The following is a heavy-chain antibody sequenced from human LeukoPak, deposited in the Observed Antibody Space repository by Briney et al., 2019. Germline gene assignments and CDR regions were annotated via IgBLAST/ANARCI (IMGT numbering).Heavy chain of an antibody. D-gene: IGHD1-26*01. J-gene: IGHJ6*03. Sequence: ASVKVSCKASGYTFTGYYMHWVRQAPGQGLEWMRRINPNSGGTNYAQKFQGRVTMTRDTSISTAYMELSRLRSDDTAVYYCARDLAPRREWELPGLDYYYYMDVWGKGTTVTISS. CDR2: INPNSGGT. V-gene: IGHV1-2*02. CDR1: GYTFTGYY. CDR3: ARDLAPRREWELPGLDYYYYMDV.